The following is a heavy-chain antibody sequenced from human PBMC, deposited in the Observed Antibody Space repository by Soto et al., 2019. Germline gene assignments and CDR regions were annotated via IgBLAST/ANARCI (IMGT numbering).Heavy chain of an antibody. CDR2: ISAYNGNT. CDR1: GYTFSSYG. D-gene: IGHD2-2*01. Sequence: ASVKVSCKASGYTFSSYGISWVRQAPGQGLQWVGWISAYNGNTNYAQKLQGRVTMTRDTSTTTAYMELRSLRSDDTAVYYCAREHQLVNWFDPSGQGTLVTVS. V-gene: IGHV1-18*01. CDR3: AREHQLVNWFDP. J-gene: IGHJ5*02.